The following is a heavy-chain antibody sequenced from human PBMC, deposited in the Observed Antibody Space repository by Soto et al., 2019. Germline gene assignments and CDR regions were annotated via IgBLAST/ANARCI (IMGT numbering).Heavy chain of an antibody. D-gene: IGHD1-26*01. V-gene: IGHV2-5*02. Sequence: QITLKESGPTLVKPTQTLTLTCAFSGFSLTTSGVGVVWIRQPPGKALEWLALIYGDDDKRYSPSLKSSLTVTKDTSKNQVVLTMTNMDPVDTATYYCAHRRGGSYVDYRGPGNLVTVSS. CDR3: AHRRGGSYVDY. J-gene: IGHJ4*02. CDR1: GFSLTTSGVG. CDR2: IYGDDDK.